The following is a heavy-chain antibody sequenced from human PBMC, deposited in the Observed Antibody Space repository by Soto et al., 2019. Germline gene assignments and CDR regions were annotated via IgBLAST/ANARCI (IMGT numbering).Heavy chain of an antibody. Sequence: SETLSLTCTASGGSISRNYWSWIRQPAGKGLEWIGRIYSSGSTNYNPSLERRVTMSVDTSKNQFSLRLTSVTAADTAIYYCTRDPPGITVTCSINSFDYWGNGTLVTVSS. J-gene: IGHJ4*01. CDR1: GGSISRNY. D-gene: IGHD1-7*01. CDR2: IYSSGST. V-gene: IGHV4-4*07. CDR3: TRDPPGITVTCSINSFDY.